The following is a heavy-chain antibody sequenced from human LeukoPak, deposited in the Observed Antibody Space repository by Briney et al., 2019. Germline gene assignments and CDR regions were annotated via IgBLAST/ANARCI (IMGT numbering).Heavy chain of an antibody. V-gene: IGHV3-23*01. J-gene: IGHJ6*02. CDR3: AKYYIPFYYGMDV. CDR1: GFTFSDYA. D-gene: IGHD1-26*01. CDR2: ISASGATT. Sequence: GGSLRLSCTASGFTFSDYAMSWVRQAPGRGLDWVSCISASGATTYYADSVKGRFTISRDKSKNTLYLQMDSLRAEDTAVYYCAKYYIPFYYGMDVWGQGTTVTVSS.